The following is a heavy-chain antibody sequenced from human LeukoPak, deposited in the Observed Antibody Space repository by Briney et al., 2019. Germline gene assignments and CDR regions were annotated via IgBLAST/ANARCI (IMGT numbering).Heavy chain of an antibody. J-gene: IGHJ6*03. D-gene: IGHD1-14*01. CDR1: GFTFSNYA. CDR3: ARSPAGANYYLDV. CDR2: ISSSGSTI. Sequence: GGSLRLSCAASGFTFSNYAMNWVRQAPGKGLEWVSYISSSGSTIYYADSVKGRFTISRDNAKNSLYLQMNSLRAEDTAVYYCARSPAGANYYLDVWGKGTTVTISS. V-gene: IGHV3-48*03.